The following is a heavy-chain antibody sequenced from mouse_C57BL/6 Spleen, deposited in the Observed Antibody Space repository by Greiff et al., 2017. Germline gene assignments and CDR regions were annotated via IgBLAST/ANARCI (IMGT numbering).Heavy chain of an antibody. CDR2: IHPNSGST. CDR3: ARSGYGGAMDY. V-gene: IGHV1-64*01. J-gene: IGHJ4*01. CDR1: GYTFTSYW. Sequence: QVQLQQPGAELVKPGASVKLSCKASGYTFTSYWMHWVKPRPGQGLEWIGMIHPNSGSTNYNEKFKSKATLTVDKSSSTAYMQLSSLTSEDSAVYYCARSGYGGAMDYWGQGTSVTVSS. D-gene: IGHD3-2*02.